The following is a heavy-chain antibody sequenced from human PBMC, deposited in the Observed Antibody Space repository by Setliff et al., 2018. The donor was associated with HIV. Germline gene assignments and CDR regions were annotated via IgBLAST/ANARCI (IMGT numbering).Heavy chain of an antibody. CDR1: GGSTDSGSYF. J-gene: IGHJ5*02. CDR3: ARDPGDYDYVWGTKRGWFDP. Sequence: PSETLSLTCTVSGGSTDSGSYFWAWIRQPPGKGLGWIGSMYYTGSTYYNPSLKSRVTIAVDTSKNQFSLKLSSVTAADTAVYYCARDPGDYDYVWGTKRGWFDPWGQGTLVTVSS. D-gene: IGHD3-16*01. V-gene: IGHV4-39*07. CDR2: MYYTGST.